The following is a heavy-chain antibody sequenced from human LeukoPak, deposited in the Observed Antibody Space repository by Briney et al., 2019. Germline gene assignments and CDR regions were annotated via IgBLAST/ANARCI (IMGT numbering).Heavy chain of an antibody. CDR1: GGTFSSYA. CDR3: AQQRTTYCSSTSCYYDY. V-gene: IGHV1-69*13. J-gene: IGHJ4*02. Sequence: SVKVSCKACGGTFSSYAISWVRQAPGQGLEWMGGIIRIFGTANYVQKFQGRVTITADESTSTAYMELSSLRSEDTAVYSCAQQRTTYCSSTSCYYDYWGQGNLVTVSS. D-gene: IGHD2-2*01. CDR2: IIRIFGTA.